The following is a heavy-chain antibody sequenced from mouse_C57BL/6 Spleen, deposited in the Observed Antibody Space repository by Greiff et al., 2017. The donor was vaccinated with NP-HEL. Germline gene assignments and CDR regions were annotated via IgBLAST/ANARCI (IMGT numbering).Heavy chain of an antibody. CDR3: ARSEVGGDYYAMDY. Sequence: VQLQQPGAELVKPGASVKLSCKASGYTFTSYWMQWVKQRPGQGLEWIGEIDPSDSYTNYNQKFKGKATLTVDTSSSTAYMQLSSLTSEDSAVYYCARSEVGGDYYAMDYWGQGTSVTVSS. CDR1: GYTFTSYW. D-gene: IGHD1-1*02. J-gene: IGHJ4*01. CDR2: IDPSDSYT. V-gene: IGHV1-50*01.